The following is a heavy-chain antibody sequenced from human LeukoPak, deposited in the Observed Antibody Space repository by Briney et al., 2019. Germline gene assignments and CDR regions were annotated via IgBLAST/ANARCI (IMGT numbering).Heavy chain of an antibody. Sequence: GSLRLSCATSGFTLSSYALSWVRQAPGEGLEWVSAISGSGGSTYYADSVKGRFTISRDNSKNTLYLQMNSLRAEDTAVYYCAKDGGDYEFDYWGQGTLVTVSS. D-gene: IGHD4-17*01. V-gene: IGHV3-23*01. CDR3: AKDGGDYEFDY. CDR1: GFTLSSYA. J-gene: IGHJ4*02. CDR2: ISGSGGST.